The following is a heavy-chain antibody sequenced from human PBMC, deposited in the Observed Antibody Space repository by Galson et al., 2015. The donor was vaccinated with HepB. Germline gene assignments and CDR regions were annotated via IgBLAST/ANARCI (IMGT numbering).Heavy chain of an antibody. Sequence: SLRLSCAASGFTFSTYSMNWVRQAPGKGLEWVSPISSRNSYIYYADSVKGRFTISRDNAKNSLYLQMNSLRAEDTAVYYCARTIAMAGIYYFDYWGQGTLVTVSS. CDR2: ISSRNSYI. CDR1: GFTFSTYS. V-gene: IGHV3-21*01. CDR3: ARTIAMAGIYYFDY. D-gene: IGHD6-19*01. J-gene: IGHJ4*02.